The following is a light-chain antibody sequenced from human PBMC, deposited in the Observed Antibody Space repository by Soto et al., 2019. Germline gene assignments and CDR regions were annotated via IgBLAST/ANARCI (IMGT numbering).Light chain of an antibody. Sequence: QSALTQPASVSGSPGQSITISCTGTSSDVGGYDYVSWYQQHPGKAPKLMIYDVSDRPSEVSNRFSGSKSGNTASLTISGLQAEDEADYYCSSYTSISTWLFGGGTKVTVL. CDR2: DVS. CDR3: SSYTSISTWL. J-gene: IGLJ3*02. V-gene: IGLV2-14*01. CDR1: SSDVGGYDY.